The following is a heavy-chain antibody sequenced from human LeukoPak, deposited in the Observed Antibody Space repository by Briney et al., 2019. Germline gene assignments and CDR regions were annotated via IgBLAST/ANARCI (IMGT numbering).Heavy chain of an antibody. D-gene: IGHD3-22*01. CDR3: AGNSSGYYYELDY. Sequence: SVKVSCKASGGTFSSYAISWVRQAPGQGLEWMGGIIPIFGTANYAQKFQGRVTITADESTSTAYMELSSLRSEDTAVYYCAGNSSGYYYELDYWGQGTLVTVSS. CDR1: GGTFSSYA. V-gene: IGHV1-69*01. CDR2: IIPIFGTA. J-gene: IGHJ4*02.